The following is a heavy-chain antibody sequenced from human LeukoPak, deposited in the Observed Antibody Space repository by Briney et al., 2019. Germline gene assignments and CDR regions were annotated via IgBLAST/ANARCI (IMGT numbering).Heavy chain of an antibody. CDR2: IFYSGST. D-gene: IGHD6-19*01. CDR3: ARGSPLMAGIYNFDY. CDR1: SGSISGYY. V-gene: IGHV4-59*01. Sequence: SETLSPTCSVSSGSISGYYWNWIRQPPGKGLEWIGQIFYSGSTTYNPSLKSPVTISVDTSKNQFSLKVRSVTAADTAVYYCARGSPLMAGIYNFDYWGQGRLVTVSS. J-gene: IGHJ4*02.